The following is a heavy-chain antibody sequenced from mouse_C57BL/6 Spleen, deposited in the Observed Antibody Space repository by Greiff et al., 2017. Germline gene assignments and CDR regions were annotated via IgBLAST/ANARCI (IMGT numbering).Heavy chain of an antibody. CDR1: GYTFTDYN. V-gene: IGHV1-22*01. D-gene: IGHD4-1*01. Sequence: EVQLQQSGPELVKPGASVKMSCKASGYTFTDYNMHWVKQSHGKSLEWIGYINPNNGGTSYNQKFKGKATLTVNKSSSTAYMELRSLTSEDSAVYYCARTENWDGGFAYWGQGTLVTVSA. CDR3: ARTENWDGGFAY. CDR2: INPNNGGT. J-gene: IGHJ3*01.